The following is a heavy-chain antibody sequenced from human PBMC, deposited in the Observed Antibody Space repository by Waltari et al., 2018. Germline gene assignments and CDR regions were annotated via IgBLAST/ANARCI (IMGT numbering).Heavy chain of an antibody. Sequence: QVQLVQSGAELKKPGASVKISCKASAYTFANDYLHWVRQAPGQGLEWVGIIFPSGGPTTYAQRCQGRVTMTGDTSTTTVYLELSSLTSEDTALYFCARSGGSNVFTFWGQGTLVSVSS. V-gene: IGHV1-46*01. CDR2: IFPSGGPT. CDR3: ARSGGSNVFTF. D-gene: IGHD2-15*01. J-gene: IGHJ4*02. CDR1: AYTFANDY.